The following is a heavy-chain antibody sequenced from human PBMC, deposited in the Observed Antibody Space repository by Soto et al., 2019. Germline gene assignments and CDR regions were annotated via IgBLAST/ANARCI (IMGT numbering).Heavy chain of an antibody. J-gene: IGHJ3*02. Sequence: PSETLSLTCTVSGGSISSSSYYWGWTRQPPGKGLEWIGSIYYSGSTYYNPSLKSRVTISVDTSKNQFSLKLSSVTAADTAVYYCARLSHYYDSSGYPRDDAFDIWGQGTMVTVSS. CDR3: ARLSHYYDSSGYPRDDAFDI. D-gene: IGHD3-22*01. V-gene: IGHV4-39*01. CDR2: IYYSGST. CDR1: GGSISSSSYY.